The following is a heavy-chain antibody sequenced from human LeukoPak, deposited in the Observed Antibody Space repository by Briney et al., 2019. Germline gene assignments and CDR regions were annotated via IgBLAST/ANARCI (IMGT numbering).Heavy chain of an antibody. CDR2: ISSHNGYT. D-gene: IGHD2-21*02. CDR3: ARGGRTAGDYFDS. V-gene: IGHV1-18*01. J-gene: IGHJ4*02. CDR1: GYTFISYG. Sequence: GASVKVSCKASGYTFISYGISWVRQAPGQGLEWMGWISSHNGYTKYAQKFQSRVTMTTDTSMSTAYMELGSLRSDDTAVYYCARGGRTAGDYFDSWGQGTLVTVSS.